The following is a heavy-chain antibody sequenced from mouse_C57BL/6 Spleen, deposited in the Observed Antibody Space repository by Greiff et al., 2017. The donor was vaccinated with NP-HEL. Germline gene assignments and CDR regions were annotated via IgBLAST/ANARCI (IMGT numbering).Heavy chain of an antibody. CDR3: ARSSYGSTGYFDY. CDR1: GYTFTSYW. V-gene: IGHV1-64*01. CDR2: IHPNSGST. D-gene: IGHD1-1*01. J-gene: IGHJ2*01. Sequence: QVQLQQPGAELVKPGASVKLSCKASGYTFTSYWMHWVKQRPGQGLEWIGMIHPNSGSTNYNEKFKSKATLTVDKSSSTAYMQLSSLTSEDSAVYYGARSSYGSTGYFDYWGQGTTLTVSS.